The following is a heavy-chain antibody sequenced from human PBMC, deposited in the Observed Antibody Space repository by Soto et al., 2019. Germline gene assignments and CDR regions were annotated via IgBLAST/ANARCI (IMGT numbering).Heavy chain of an antibody. Sequence: SDTLSLTCAVYGGSFSVYYWSWIRQPPGKGLEWIGEINHSGSTNYNPSLKSRVTISVDTSKNQFSLKLSSVTAADTAVYYCARVPTDFWSGRKKTKNFYMVAWGKGTTVTGSS. CDR1: GGSFSVYY. CDR3: ARVPTDFWSGRKKTKNFYMVA. J-gene: IGHJ6*03. D-gene: IGHD3-3*01. V-gene: IGHV4-34*01. CDR2: INHSGST.